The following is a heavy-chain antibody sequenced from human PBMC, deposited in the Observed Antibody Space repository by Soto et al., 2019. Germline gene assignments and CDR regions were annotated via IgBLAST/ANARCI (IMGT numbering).Heavy chain of an antibody. J-gene: IGHJ4*02. V-gene: IGHV3-33*01. D-gene: IGHD6-19*01. CDR1: GFTFSSYG. Sequence: GGSLRLSCAASGFTFSSYGMHWVRQAPGKGLEWVAVIWYDGSNKYYADSVKGRFTISRDNSKNTLYLQMNSLRAEDTAVYYCARRSGWYGYSDYWGQGTLVTVSS. CDR2: IWYDGSNK. CDR3: ARRSGWYGYSDY.